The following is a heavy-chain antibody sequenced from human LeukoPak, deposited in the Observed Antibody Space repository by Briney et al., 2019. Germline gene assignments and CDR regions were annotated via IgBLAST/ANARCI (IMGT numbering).Heavy chain of an antibody. CDR3: AKGWKSGGWNFFDC. V-gene: IGHV3-23*01. CDR1: GFTFSSYA. J-gene: IGHJ4*02. D-gene: IGHD6-25*01. CDR2: ISGSGSSP. Sequence: GGSLRLSCAASGFTFSSYAMTWVRQAPGRGLEWVSTISGSGSSPYYADSVKGRFTISRDNSNNTLYLQMNSLRAEDTAVYYCAKGWKSGGWNFFDCWGQGTLVTVSS.